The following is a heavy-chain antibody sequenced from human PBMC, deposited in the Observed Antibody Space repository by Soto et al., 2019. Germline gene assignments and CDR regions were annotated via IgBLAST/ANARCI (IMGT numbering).Heavy chain of an antibody. J-gene: IGHJ5*02. CDR3: VRDRGGSYWLDP. CDR1: GFIVINNY. CDR2: LYSGGTT. V-gene: IGHV3-53*01. D-gene: IGHD2-15*01. Sequence: LRLSCAASGFIVINNYMSWVRQAPGKGLEWVSILYSGGTTYYADSVKGRFTFSRDNSENTVFLQMNNLRVEDTAVYYCVRDRGGSYWLDPWGQGTLVTVSS.